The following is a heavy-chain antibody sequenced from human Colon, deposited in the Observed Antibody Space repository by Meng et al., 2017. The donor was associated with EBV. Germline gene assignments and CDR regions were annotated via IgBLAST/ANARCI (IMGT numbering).Heavy chain of an antibody. Sequence: GQVLQSGSGVKKPGASVKVSCKASDYTFTGYGVSWVRQAPGQGLEWMGWLGAHDGDTSHAPKFQGRVTVSADRPTATAYMELRSLRSDDTAVYYCARGTPGRSYSDYWGQGTLVTVSS. CDR1: DYTFTGYG. D-gene: IGHD3-10*01. CDR3: ARGTPGRSYSDY. CDR2: LGAHDGDT. J-gene: IGHJ4*02. V-gene: IGHV1-18*01.